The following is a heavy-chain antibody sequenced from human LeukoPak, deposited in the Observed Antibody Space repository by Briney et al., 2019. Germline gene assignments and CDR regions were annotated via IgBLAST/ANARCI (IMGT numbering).Heavy chain of an antibody. CDR2: TNHSGST. V-gene: IGHV4-34*01. J-gene: IGHJ4*02. CDR1: GGSFSGYY. CDR3: ARDRGVSGFDY. D-gene: IGHD6-13*01. Sequence: SETLSLTCAVYGGSFSGYYWSWIRQPPGKGLEWIGETNHSGSTNYNPSLKSRVTIAVDTSKNQFSLRLSSVTAADTAFYYCARDRGVSGFDYWGQGTLVTVSS.